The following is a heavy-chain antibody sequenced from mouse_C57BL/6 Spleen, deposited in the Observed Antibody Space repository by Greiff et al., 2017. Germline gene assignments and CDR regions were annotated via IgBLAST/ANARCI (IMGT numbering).Heavy chain of an antibody. CDR1: GYTFTDYY. Sequence: EVQLQQSGPELVKPGASVKISCKASGYTFTDYYMNWVKQSHGQSLEWIGDINPNNGGTSYNQKFKGKATLTVDKSSSTAYMELRSLTSEDSAVYYCARSAGDYWGQGTTLTVSS. CDR2: INPNNGGT. CDR3: ARSAGDY. J-gene: IGHJ2*01. V-gene: IGHV1-26*01.